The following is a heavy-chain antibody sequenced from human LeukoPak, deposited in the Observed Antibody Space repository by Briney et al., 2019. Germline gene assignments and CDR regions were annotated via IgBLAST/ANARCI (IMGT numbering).Heavy chain of an antibody. J-gene: IGHJ3*02. CDR3: ASRKSVSAADDAFEI. CDR2: MNPNNGNT. CDR1: GYTFSSYD. Sequence: EASVKVSCKASGYTFSSYDINWVRQATGQGLEWMAWMNPNNGNTGFEQKFRGRVTITGNTSISTVYMELSSLTSEDTAVYFCASRKSVSAADDAFEIWGQGTMVTVTP. D-gene: IGHD2-2*01. V-gene: IGHV1-8*01.